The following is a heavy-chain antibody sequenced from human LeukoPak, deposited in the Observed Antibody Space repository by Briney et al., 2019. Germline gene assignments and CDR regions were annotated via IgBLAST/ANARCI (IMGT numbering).Heavy chain of an antibody. CDR2: IYYSGST. CDR3: ARQNCSGGSCYHNWFDP. V-gene: IGHV4-59*08. Sequence: PSETLSLTCTVSGGSISSYYWSWIRQPPGKGLEWIGYIYYSGSTNYNPSLKSRVTISVDTPKNQFSLKLSSVTAADTAVYYCARQNCSGGSCYHNWFDPWGQGTLVTVSS. D-gene: IGHD2-15*01. J-gene: IGHJ5*02. CDR1: GGSISSYY.